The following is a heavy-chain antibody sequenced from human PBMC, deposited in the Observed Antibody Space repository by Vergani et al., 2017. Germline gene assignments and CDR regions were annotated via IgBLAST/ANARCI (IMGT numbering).Heavy chain of an antibody. D-gene: IGHD3-10*01. V-gene: IGHV3-23*04. CDR3: AKAGSWAYYYYYMDV. J-gene: IGHJ6*03. CDR2: ISGSGGST. Sequence: ELQLVESGGGLVQPGGSLRLSCAASGSTVSGNYMTWVRQAPGKGLEWVSAISGSGGSTYYADSVKGRFTISRDNSKNTLYLQMNSLRAEDTAVYYCAKAGSWAYYYYYMDVWGKGTTVTVSS. CDR1: GSTVSGNY.